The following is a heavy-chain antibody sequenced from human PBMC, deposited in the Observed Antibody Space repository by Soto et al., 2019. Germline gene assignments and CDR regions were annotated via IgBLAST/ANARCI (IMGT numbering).Heavy chain of an antibody. CDR1: GFTFSSYV. V-gene: IGHV3-30*18. Sequence: QVQLVESGGVVVQPGRSLRLSCAASGFTFSSYVMHWVRQAPGKGLEWVAVISYDGSNKYYADSVKGRFTISRDNSKNPGSLQMNSLRADDTAVYYCAKDRIVSVDYWGQGTLVTVSS. CDR3: AKDRIVSVDY. J-gene: IGHJ4*02. CDR2: ISYDGSNK. D-gene: IGHD1-26*01.